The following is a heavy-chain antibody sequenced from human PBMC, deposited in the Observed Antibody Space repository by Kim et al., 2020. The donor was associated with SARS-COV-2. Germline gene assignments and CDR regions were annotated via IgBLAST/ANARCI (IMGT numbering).Heavy chain of an antibody. CDR2: IDPSDSYT. CDR3: ARHDLCSGGSCYTDYYGMDV. Sequence: GESLKISCKGSGYSFTSYWISWVRQMPGKGLEWMGRIDPSDSYTNYSPSFQGHVTISADKSISTAYLQWSSLKASDTAMYYCARHDLCSGGSCYTDYYGMDVWGQGTTVTVSS. V-gene: IGHV5-10-1*01. D-gene: IGHD2-15*01. J-gene: IGHJ6*02. CDR1: GYSFTSYW.